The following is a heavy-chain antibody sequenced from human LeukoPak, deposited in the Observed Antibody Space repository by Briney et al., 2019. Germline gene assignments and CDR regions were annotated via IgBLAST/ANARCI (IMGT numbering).Heavy chain of an antibody. Sequence: GASVKVSCKASGYTFTGYYMHWVRQAPGQGPEWMGVISPSGGSTTYAQKFQGRVTLTRDMPTSTDYLELSSLRSEDTAVYYCARGGYSYGWTYYYYYMDVWGKGTTVTISS. D-gene: IGHD5-18*01. V-gene: IGHV1-46*01. CDR1: GYTFTGYY. CDR3: ARGGYSYGWTYYYYYMDV. J-gene: IGHJ6*03. CDR2: ISPSGGST.